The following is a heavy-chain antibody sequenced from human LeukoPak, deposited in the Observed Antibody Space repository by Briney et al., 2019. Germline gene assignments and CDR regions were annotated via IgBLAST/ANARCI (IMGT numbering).Heavy chain of an antibody. V-gene: IGHV1-69*05. CDR2: IIPIFGTA. CDR1: GGTFSSYA. CDR3: ARGPLITMIVVGTPHWFDP. D-gene: IGHD3-22*01. J-gene: IGHJ5*02. Sequence: ASVKVSCNASGGTFSSYAISWVRQAPGQGLEWMGGIIPIFGTANYAQKFQGRVTITTDESASTAYMEQSSLRSEDTAVYYCARGPLITMIVVGTPHWFDPWGQGTLVTVSS.